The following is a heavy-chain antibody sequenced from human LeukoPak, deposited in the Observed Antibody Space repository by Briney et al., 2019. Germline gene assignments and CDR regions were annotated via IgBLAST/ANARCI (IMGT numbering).Heavy chain of an antibody. Sequence: PGGSLRLACERSGFSFSDYWTGWVRQAPGKGMGWVANINPAERNAYDVDSVKGRFTISRDNVKKSTFLQMNSLRVEETAFYHCVRWGVTADMQDWGRGTLVAVSS. CDR2: INPAERNA. CDR3: VRWGVTADMQD. J-gene: IGHJ4*02. V-gene: IGHV3-7*01. CDR1: GFSFSDYW. D-gene: IGHD2-2*01.